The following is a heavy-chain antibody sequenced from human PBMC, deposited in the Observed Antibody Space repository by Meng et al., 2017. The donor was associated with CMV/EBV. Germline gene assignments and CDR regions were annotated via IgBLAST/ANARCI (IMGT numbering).Heavy chain of an antibody. J-gene: IGHJ4*02. Sequence: GGSLRLSCAASGFTFSNAWMSWVRQAPGKGLEWVAFIRYDGSNKYYADSVKGRFTISRDNSKNTLYLQMNSLRAEDTAVYYCAKVASRPWEDSSWGDYWGQGTLVTVSS. CDR3: AKVASRPWEDSSWGDY. V-gene: IGHV3-30*02. D-gene: IGHD2-2*01. CDR1: GFTFSNAW. CDR2: IRYDGSNK.